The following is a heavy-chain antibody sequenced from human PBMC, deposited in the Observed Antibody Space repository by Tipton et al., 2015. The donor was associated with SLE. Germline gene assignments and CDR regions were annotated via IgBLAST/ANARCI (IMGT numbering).Heavy chain of an antibody. Sequence: LRLSCTVSGGSISSQFWSWIRQPPGKGLGWIGSIYYTGATTYYNSFLKSRVTMSVDTSKNQFSLKLSSVTAADTAVYYCARGSSGHGGWFDPWGQGTLVTVSS. CDR1: GGSISSQF. CDR2: IYYTGATT. J-gene: IGHJ5*02. CDR3: ARGSSGHGGWFDP. D-gene: IGHD6-19*01. V-gene: IGHV4-59*11.